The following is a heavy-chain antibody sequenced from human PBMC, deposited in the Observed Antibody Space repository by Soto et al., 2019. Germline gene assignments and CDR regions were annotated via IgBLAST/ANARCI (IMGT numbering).Heavy chain of an antibody. CDR2: ISGSGGST. J-gene: IGHJ4*02. D-gene: IGHD3-10*01. CDR1: GFTFSSYA. Sequence: EVQLLESGGGWVQPGGSLRLSCAASGFTFSSYAMSWVRQAPGKGLEWVSAISGSGGSTYYADSVKGRFTISRDNSKNTLYLQMNSLRAEDTAVYYCAPTMVRGVIREFDYWGQGTLVTVSS. CDR3: APTMVRGVIREFDY. V-gene: IGHV3-23*01.